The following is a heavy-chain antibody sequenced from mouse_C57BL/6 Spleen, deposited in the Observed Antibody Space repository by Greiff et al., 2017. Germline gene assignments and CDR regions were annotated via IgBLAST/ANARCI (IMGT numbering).Heavy chain of an antibody. J-gene: IGHJ4*01. V-gene: IGHV5-17*01. CDR1: GFTFSDHG. CDR3: ARPGYYGSSYVGYAMDY. D-gene: IGHD1-1*01. Sequence: EVMLVESGGGLVKPGGSLKLSCAASGFTFSDHGMHWVRQAPEKGLEWVAYISSGSSTIYYADTVKGRFTISRDNAKNTLFLQMTSLRSEDTAMYYCARPGYYGSSYVGYAMDYWGQGTSVTVSS. CDR2: ISSGSSTI.